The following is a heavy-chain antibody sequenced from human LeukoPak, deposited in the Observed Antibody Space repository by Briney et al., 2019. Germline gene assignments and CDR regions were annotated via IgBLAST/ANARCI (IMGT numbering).Heavy chain of an antibody. Sequence: GGSLRLSCAASGFTFSSYSMNWVRQAPGKGLEWVANIHQDGTEKYYVESVKGRFTISRDNAENSLYLQMNSLRAEDTAVYYCARVYYFGSGSYSSYYYYMDVWGKGTTVTVS. V-gene: IGHV3-7*01. J-gene: IGHJ6*03. D-gene: IGHD3-10*01. CDR3: ARVYYFGSGSYSSYYYYMDV. CDR1: GFTFSSYS. CDR2: IHQDGTEK.